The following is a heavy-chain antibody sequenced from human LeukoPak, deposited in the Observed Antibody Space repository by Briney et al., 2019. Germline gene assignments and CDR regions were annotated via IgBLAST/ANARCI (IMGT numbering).Heavy chain of an antibody. Sequence: PSETLSLTCTVSGGSISSNNYYWGWIRQPPGKGLEWIGSIHHSGTTYYNPSLKSRVTISVDLSKNQFSLRLNSVTAADTAVYYCARGLSMTGYAYWGPGILVTVSS. CDR1: GGSISSNNYY. CDR2: IHHSGTT. CDR3: ARGLSMTGYAY. V-gene: IGHV4-39*07. J-gene: IGHJ4*02. D-gene: IGHD2/OR15-2a*01.